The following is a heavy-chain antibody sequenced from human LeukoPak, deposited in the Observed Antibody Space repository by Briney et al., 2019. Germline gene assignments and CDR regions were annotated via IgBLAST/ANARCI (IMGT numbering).Heavy chain of an antibody. V-gene: IGHV4-59*01. Sequence: SETLSLTCTVSGGSLSSYYWSWIRQPPGKGLEWIGYIYYSGGTNYNPSLKSRVTISVDTSKNQFSLKLSSVTAADTAVYYCARVGNWNDGWFDPWGQGTLVTVSS. CDR2: IYYSGGT. J-gene: IGHJ5*02. CDR3: ARVGNWNDGWFDP. D-gene: IGHD1-20*01. CDR1: GGSLSSYY.